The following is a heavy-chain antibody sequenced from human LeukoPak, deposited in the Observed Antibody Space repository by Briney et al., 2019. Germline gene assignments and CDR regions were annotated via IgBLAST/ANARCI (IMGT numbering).Heavy chain of an antibody. Sequence: SETLSLTCAVSGYSISSGYYWGWIRQPPGKGLEWIGSIYHSGSTYYNPSLKSRVTISVDTSKNQFSLKLSSVTAADTAVYYCASYSSHDAFDIWGQGTMVTVSS. D-gene: IGHD1-26*01. J-gene: IGHJ3*02. V-gene: IGHV4-38-2*01. CDR3: ASYSSHDAFDI. CDR1: GYSISSGYY. CDR2: IYHSGST.